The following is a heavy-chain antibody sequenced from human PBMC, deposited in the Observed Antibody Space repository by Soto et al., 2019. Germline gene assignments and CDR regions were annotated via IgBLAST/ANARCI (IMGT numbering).Heavy chain of an antibody. Sequence: EVQLVESGGGLVQPGGSLRLSCAASRFTFINYWMNWVRQAPGKGLEWVASIRQDGSEKYYLDSVKGRFTISRDNAENSLDLQMNSLRVEDTAVYYCAREGSGFYADYWGQGTLVTVSS. CDR1: RFTFINYW. J-gene: IGHJ4*02. CDR2: IRQDGSEK. D-gene: IGHD6-19*01. CDR3: AREGSGFYADY. V-gene: IGHV3-7*01.